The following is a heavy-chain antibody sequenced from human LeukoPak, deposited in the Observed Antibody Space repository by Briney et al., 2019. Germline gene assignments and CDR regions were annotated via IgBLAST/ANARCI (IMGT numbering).Heavy chain of an antibody. V-gene: IGHV4-31*03. CDR1: GGSISGTTYY. CDR3: ARESIAAAVGFH. Sequence: PSETLSLTCTVSGGSISGTTYYWSWIRQHPGKGLEWIGYIFYSGSAYYNPSLQSRVTISVDTSKKQFSLKLSSVTAADTGVYYCARESIAAAVGFHWGQGTLVTVSS. J-gene: IGHJ4*02. CDR2: IFYSGSA. D-gene: IGHD6-13*01.